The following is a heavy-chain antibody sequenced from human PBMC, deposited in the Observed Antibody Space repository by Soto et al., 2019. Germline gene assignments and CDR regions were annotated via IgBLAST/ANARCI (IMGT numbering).Heavy chain of an antibody. CDR2: IWYDGSNK. Sequence: GGSLRLSCAASGFTFSSYGMHWVRQAPGKGLEWVAVIWYDGSNKYYADSVKGRFTISRDNSKNTLYLQMNSLRAEDTAVYYCARDYDILTGPDYWGQGTLVTV. D-gene: IGHD3-9*01. V-gene: IGHV3-33*01. CDR1: GFTFSSYG. CDR3: ARDYDILTGPDY. J-gene: IGHJ4*02.